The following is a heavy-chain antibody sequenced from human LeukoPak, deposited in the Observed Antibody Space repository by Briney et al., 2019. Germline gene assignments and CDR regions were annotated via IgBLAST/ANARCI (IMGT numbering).Heavy chain of an antibody. CDR2: INWNGGST. CDR3: ARGRSTFDY. Sequence: GGSLRLSCAVSGSTFDDYGMSWVRQAPGKGLEWVPGINWNGGSTGYADSVKGRFTISRDNVKNSLYLQMNSLRAEDTALYYCARGRSTFDYWGQGTLVTVSS. CDR1: GSTFDDYG. D-gene: IGHD2-2*01. V-gene: IGHV3-20*04. J-gene: IGHJ4*02.